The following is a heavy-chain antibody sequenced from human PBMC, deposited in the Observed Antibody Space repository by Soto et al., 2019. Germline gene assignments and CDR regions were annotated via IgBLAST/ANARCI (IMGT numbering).Heavy chain of an antibody. D-gene: IGHD2-21*02. CDR1: GGTFSSYA. CDR3: ARAATPGYCGGDCPSLDY. Sequence: ASAKVSCKASGGTFSSYAISWVRQAPGQGLEWMGGIIPIFGTANYAQKFQGRVTITADESTSTAYMGLSSLRSEDTAVYYCARAATPGYCGGDCPSLDYWGQGTLVTVSS. CDR2: IIPIFGTA. V-gene: IGHV1-69*13. J-gene: IGHJ4*02.